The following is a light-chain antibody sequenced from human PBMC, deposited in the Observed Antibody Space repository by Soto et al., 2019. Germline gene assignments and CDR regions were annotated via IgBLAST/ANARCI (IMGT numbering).Light chain of an antibody. CDR1: QSISSF. J-gene: IGKJ1*01. Sequence: DIQMTQSPSSLSASVGDRVTITCRASQSISSFLTWYQQKAGKAPKLLIYAASSLQSGVPSRFSGSGSVTDFTLTISSLQPEDSASYYCQQSFSTPPTFGQGTKVDIK. V-gene: IGKV1-39*01. CDR2: AAS. CDR3: QQSFSTPPT.